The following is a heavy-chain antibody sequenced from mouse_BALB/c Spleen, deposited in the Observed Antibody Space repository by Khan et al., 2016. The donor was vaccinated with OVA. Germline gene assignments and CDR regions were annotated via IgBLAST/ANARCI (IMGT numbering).Heavy chain of an antibody. CDR2: INSRGSHT. J-gene: IGHJ4*01. Sequence: EVELVESGGGSVKPGGSLKLSCAASGFAFSSYDMSWVRQTPEKRLEWVAIINSRGSHTYYPDSVKGRFTISRDNARNTLYLQLSSLRSEDTALYYCTRHGGFDPYYAMDYWGQGTSVTVSS. V-gene: IGHV5-9*02. CDR1: GFAFSSYD. CDR3: TRHGGFDPYYAMDY.